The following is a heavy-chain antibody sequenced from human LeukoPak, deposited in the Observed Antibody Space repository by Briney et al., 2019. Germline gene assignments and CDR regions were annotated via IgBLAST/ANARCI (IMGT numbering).Heavy chain of an antibody. CDR1: GGSISSYY. CDR3: ALSWIAAAGAFDY. Sequence: SETLSLTCTVSGGSISSYYWSWIRQPPGKGLEWSGYIYYSGSTNYSPSLKSRVTISVDTSKNQFSLKLSSVTAADTAVYYCALSWIAAAGAFDYWGQGTLVTVSS. D-gene: IGHD6-13*01. CDR2: IYYSGST. V-gene: IGHV4-59*01. J-gene: IGHJ4*02.